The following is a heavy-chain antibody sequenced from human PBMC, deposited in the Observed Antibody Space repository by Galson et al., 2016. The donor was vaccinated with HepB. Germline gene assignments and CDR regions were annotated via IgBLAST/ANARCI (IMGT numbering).Heavy chain of an antibody. Sequence: SVKVSCKASGYIFTSYDINWVRQAPGQGLEWMGWINDYNGNANYAQKVQGRVTMTTDTSTSTAYLELRSLTSDETAVYYCARSPYCSTTSCYGDFWGQGTLGTVSS. D-gene: IGHD2-2*01. CDR1: GYIFTSYD. CDR2: INDYNGNA. V-gene: IGHV1-18*01. CDR3: ARSPYCSTTSCYGDF. J-gene: IGHJ4*02.